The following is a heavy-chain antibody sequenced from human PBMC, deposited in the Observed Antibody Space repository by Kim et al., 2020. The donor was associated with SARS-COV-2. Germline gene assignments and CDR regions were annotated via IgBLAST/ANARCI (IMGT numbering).Heavy chain of an antibody. Sequence: SETLSLTCAVSGGSITSADSYCTWIRQPPGKGLEWLGYIYDSGNTYYNPSVESRLTISIDTSNNHFSLKLTSVTAADTAVYYCARGGSSSGWYEAFDLWGQGTMVTVSS. J-gene: IGHJ3*01. V-gene: IGHV4-30-4*01. CDR1: GGSITSADSY. CDR2: IYDSGNT. CDR3: ARGGSSSGWYEAFDL. D-gene: IGHD6-19*01.